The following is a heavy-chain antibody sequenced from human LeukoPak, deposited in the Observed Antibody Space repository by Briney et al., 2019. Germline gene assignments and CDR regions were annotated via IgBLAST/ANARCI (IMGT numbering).Heavy chain of an antibody. CDR1: GFTFTTCD. D-gene: IGHD1-14*01. CDR2: ISSGGDIK. CDR3: ARDYRSGAPDFLDS. Sequence: GGSLRLSCAASGFTFTTCDMHWVRHAPGKGLEWVAVISSGGDIKIYADSVKGRFTISRDNSKNTLFLEMNSLRADDTAVYYCARDYRSGAPDFLDSWGQGTLVTVSS. V-gene: IGHV3-30-3*01. J-gene: IGHJ4*02.